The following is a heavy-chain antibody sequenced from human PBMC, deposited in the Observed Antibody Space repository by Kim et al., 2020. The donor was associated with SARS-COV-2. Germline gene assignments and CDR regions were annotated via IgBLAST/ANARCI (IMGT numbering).Heavy chain of an antibody. CDR3: FTLTSVVNFYALDI. J-gene: IGHJ3*02. D-gene: IGHD2-15*01. CDR1: GFTFSSYW. Sequence: GGSLRLSCAASGFTFSSYWVHWVRQAPGKGLVWVSRINSDGSSTSYAASVKGRFPLSRDNARNTLYLPLNRLRAEAPAMYYFFTLTSVVNFYALDIWCQG. V-gene: IGHV3-74*01. CDR2: INSDGSST.